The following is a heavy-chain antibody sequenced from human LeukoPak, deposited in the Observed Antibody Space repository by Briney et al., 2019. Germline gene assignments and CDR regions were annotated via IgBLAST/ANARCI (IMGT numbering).Heavy chain of an antibody. V-gene: IGHV3-30*04. CDR1: GFTFSNYA. CDR2: ISYDGSNK. Sequence: PGRSLRLSCAASGFTFSNYAMHWLRQAPGKGLEWVALISYDGSNKYYADSVKGRFTISRDNSKNTLDLQMNSLRVEDTALYYCARDWNAVNSGYFDYWGQGTLVTVSS. J-gene: IGHJ4*02. D-gene: IGHD1-1*01. CDR3: ARDWNAVNSGYFDY.